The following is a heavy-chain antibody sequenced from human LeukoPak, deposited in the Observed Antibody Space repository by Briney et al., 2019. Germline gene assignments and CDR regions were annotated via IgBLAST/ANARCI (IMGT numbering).Heavy chain of an antibody. CDR3: AKDAIAVAAYYYMDV. D-gene: IGHD6-19*01. V-gene: IGHV3-30*02. CDR2: IRYDGSNK. Sequence: GGSLRLSCAASGFTFSSYGMHWVRQAPGKGLEWVAFIRYDGSNKFYADSVKGRFTISRDNSKNTLYLQMNSLRAEDTAVYYCAKDAIAVAAYYYMDVWGKGTTVTVSS. CDR1: GFTFSSYG. J-gene: IGHJ6*03.